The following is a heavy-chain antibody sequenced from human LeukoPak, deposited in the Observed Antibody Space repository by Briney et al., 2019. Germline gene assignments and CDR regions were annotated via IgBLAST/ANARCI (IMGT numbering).Heavy chain of an antibody. CDR3: AKGSYYDSSGSFYFDY. CDR2: TDDSGDST. J-gene: IGHJ4*02. V-gene: IGHV3-23*01. Sequence: GGSLRLSCAASGFTFSSHAMNWVRQAPGKGLEWVSATDDSGDSTIYADSVKGRFTISRDNSKNTLYLQMNSLRAEGTAVYYCAKGSYYDSSGSFYFDYWGQGTLVTVSS. CDR1: GFTFSSHA. D-gene: IGHD3-22*01.